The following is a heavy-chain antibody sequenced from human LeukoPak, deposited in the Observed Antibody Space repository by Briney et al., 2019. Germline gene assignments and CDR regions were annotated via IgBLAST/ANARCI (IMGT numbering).Heavy chain of an antibody. CDR3: ARAGAGIAAAGTLAFDI. V-gene: IGHV4-4*07. CDR2: IYTSGST. CDR1: GGSISSYY. J-gene: IGHJ3*02. D-gene: IGHD6-13*01. Sequence: SETLSLTCTVSGGSISSYYWSWIRQPAGKGLVWIGRIYTSGSTNYNPSLKSRVTMSVDTSKNQFSLKLSSVTAADTAVYYCARAGAGIAAAGTLAFDIWGQGTMVTVSS.